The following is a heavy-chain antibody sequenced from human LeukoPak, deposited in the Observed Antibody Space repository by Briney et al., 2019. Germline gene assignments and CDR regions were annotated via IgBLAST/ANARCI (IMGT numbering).Heavy chain of an antibody. Sequence: ETLSLTCSVSGGSISTYYWSWIRQPPGKELEWIGYIYYSGSTSYNPSLKSRVTISVDTSKNQFSLKVSSVTAADTGVYYCAREDATSDDDAFDIWGQGTMVPVTS. V-gene: IGHV4-59*13. CDR2: IYYSGST. CDR1: GGSISTYY. J-gene: IGHJ3*02. CDR3: AREDATSDDDAFDI. D-gene: IGHD1-26*01.